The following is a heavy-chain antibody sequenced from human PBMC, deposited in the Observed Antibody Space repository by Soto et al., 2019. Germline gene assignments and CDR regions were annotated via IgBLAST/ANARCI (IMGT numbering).Heavy chain of an antibody. CDR3: ARDGCISTSCYDGWYYYYYGMDV. D-gene: IGHD2-2*01. J-gene: IGHJ6*02. CDR1: GFTFSSYA. V-gene: IGHV3-30-3*01. Sequence: QVQLVESGGGVVQPGRSLRLSCAASGFTFSSYAMHWVRQAPGKGLEWVAVISYDGSNKYYADSVKGRFTISRDNSKNTLYLQMNSLRAEDTAVYYCARDGCISTSCYDGWYYYYYGMDVWGQGTTVTVSS. CDR2: ISYDGSNK.